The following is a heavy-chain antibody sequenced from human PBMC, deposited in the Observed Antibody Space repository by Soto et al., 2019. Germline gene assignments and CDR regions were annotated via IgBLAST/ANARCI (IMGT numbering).Heavy chain of an antibody. J-gene: IGHJ6*02. CDR3: ARQGETWISPRDSYGMDV. CDR1: GYTFINYY. D-gene: IGHD2-2*03. CDR2: INPHSGDT. V-gene: IGHV1-2*02. Sequence: ASVKVSCKSSGYTFINYYVHWVRQAPGQGLEWMGWINPHSGDTNYAQKFQGRVTMTRDTSISTVFVDLSRLTSDDTALYFCARQGETWISPRDSYGMDVWGQGTSEIVSS.